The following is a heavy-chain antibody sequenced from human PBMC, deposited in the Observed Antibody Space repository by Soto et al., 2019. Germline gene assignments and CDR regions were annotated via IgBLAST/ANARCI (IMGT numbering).Heavy chain of an antibody. CDR3: ARGSTDSYPGSRIFDF. CDR1: GLTFGSRA. D-gene: IGHD3-10*01. CDR2: ITDTGGDA. J-gene: IGHJ4*02. Sequence: GGSLRLSCVASGLTFGSRAMSWVRQAPGEGLQWVSTITDTGGDAKYADSVRGRFVISRDNSKKTLYLQMTSLTAEDAAMYFCARGSTDSYPGSRIFDFWGRGTLVTVSS. V-gene: IGHV3-23*01.